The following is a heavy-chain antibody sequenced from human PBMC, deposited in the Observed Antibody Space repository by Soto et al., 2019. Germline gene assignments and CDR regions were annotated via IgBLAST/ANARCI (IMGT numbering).Heavy chain of an antibody. CDR1: GFTFSSYS. J-gene: IGHJ4*02. CDR3: ARAKAPGGDPEVDDY. D-gene: IGHD2-21*01. CDR2: ISSSSSYI. V-gene: IGHV3-21*01. Sequence: EVQLVESGGGLVKPGGSLRLSCAASGFTFSSYSMNWVRQAPGKGLEWVSSISSSSSYIYYADSVKGRFTISRDNAKNSLFLQMNGLRAEDTAGYYCARAKAPGGDPEVDDYWGQGTLVTVSS.